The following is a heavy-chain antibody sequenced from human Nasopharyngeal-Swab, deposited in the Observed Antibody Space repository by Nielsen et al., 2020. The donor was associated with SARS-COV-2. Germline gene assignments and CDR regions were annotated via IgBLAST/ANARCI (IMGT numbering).Heavy chain of an antibody. CDR1: GGSISSYS. Sequence: SETLSLTSTFSGGSISSYSWSWIRQPPGKGLECILYIYYSGSTNYNPSLKSRVTISVDTSKNKFSLKLSSVTAADTAVYYCARHTVVTPISHYFDYWGQGTLVTVYS. J-gene: IGHJ4*02. CDR2: IYYSGST. V-gene: IGHV4-59*08. D-gene: IGHD4-23*01. CDR3: ARHTVVTPISHYFDY.